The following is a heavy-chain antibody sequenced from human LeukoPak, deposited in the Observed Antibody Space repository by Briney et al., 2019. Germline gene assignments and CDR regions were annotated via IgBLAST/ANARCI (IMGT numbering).Heavy chain of an antibody. Sequence: ASVKVSCKASGYTFTSYGISWVRQAPGQGLEWMGWISAYNGNTNYAQKLQGRVTMTTDTSTSTAYMELRSLRSDVTAVYYCARDRPPTDRFTIFGVPITGPYYFDYWGQGTLVTVSS. J-gene: IGHJ4*02. CDR1: GYTFTSYG. CDR3: ARDRPPTDRFTIFGVPITGPYYFDY. V-gene: IGHV1-18*01. D-gene: IGHD3-3*01. CDR2: ISAYNGNT.